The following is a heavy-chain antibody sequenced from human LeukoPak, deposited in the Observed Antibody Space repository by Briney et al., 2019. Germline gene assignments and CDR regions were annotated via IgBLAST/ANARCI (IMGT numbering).Heavy chain of an antibody. CDR2: IRYDGSNK. Sequence: GGSLRLSCAASGFTFSSYGMHWVRQAPGKGLEWVAFIRYDGSNKYYADSVKGRFTIPRDNSKNTLYLQMNSLRAEDTAVYYCAKEGFYYYYYMDVWGKGTRSPSP. CDR1: GFTFSSYG. J-gene: IGHJ6*03. V-gene: IGHV3-30*02. CDR3: AKEGFYYYYYMDV.